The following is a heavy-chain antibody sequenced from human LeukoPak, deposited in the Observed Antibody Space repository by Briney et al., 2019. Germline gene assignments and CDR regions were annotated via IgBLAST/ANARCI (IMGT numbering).Heavy chain of an antibody. CDR1: GGSISSYY. CDR2: IYYSGST. J-gene: IGHJ4*02. D-gene: IGHD3-10*01. CDR3: ARHTMVRGVIIMGGDFDY. V-gene: IGHV4-59*01. Sequence: PSETLSLTCTVSGGSISSYYWSWIRQPPGKGLEWIGYIYYSGSTNYNPSLKSRVTISVDTSKNQFSLKLSSVTAADTAVYYCARHTMVRGVIIMGGDFDYWGQGTLVTVSS.